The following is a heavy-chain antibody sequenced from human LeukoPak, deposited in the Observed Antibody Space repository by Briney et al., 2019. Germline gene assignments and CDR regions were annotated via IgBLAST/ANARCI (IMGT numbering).Heavy chain of an antibody. D-gene: IGHD6-13*01. J-gene: IGHJ6*02. CDR2: IYYSGST. CDR3: ARQSRIAAAGTRRFDYYYGMDV. Sequence: KTSETLSLTCTVSGGSISSSSYYWGWIRQPPGKGLEWIGSIYYSGSTYYNPSLKSRVTISVDTSKNQFSLKLSSVTAADTAVYYCARQSRIAAAGTRRFDYYYGMDVWGQGTTVTVSS. V-gene: IGHV4-39*01. CDR1: GGSISSSSYY.